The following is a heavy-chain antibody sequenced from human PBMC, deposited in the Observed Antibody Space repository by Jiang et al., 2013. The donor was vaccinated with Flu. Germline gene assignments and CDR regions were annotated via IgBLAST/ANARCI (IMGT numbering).Heavy chain of an antibody. CDR1: GGSISSSSYY. Sequence: GPGLVKPSETLSLTCTVSGGSISSSSYYWGWIRQPPGKGLEWIGSIYYSGSTYYNPSLKSRVTISVDTSKNQFSLKLSSVTAADTAVYYCARQVTRSGWFDPWGQGTLVTVSS. CDR2: IYYSGST. D-gene: IGHD5-18*01. CDR3: ARQVTRSGWFDP. J-gene: IGHJ5*02. V-gene: IGHV4-39*01.